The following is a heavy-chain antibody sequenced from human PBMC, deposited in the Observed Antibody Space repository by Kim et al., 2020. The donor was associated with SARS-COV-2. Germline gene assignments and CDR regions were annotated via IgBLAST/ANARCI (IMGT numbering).Heavy chain of an antibody. Sequence: SETLSLTCAVSGASTSNFSWSWIRQPPGKGLEWIGFMHSSGSRNYNPSLGTRVTMSVDTPKNQFSLRLSSVTAADKAVYYCGVHLNLDAALDPFDNWGQGTLVTVSS. CDR1: GASTSNFS. J-gene: IGHJ4*02. CDR3: GVHLNLDAALDPFDN. V-gene: IGHV4-59*08. D-gene: IGHD5-18*01. CDR2: MHSSGSR.